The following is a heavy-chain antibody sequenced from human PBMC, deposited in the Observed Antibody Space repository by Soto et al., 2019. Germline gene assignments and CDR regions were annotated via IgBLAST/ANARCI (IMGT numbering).Heavy chain of an antibody. CDR3: ARVGYCSGGSCYHYYYGMDV. V-gene: IGHV3-74*01. CDR2: INSDGSST. CDR1: GFTFSSYW. J-gene: IGHJ6*02. D-gene: IGHD2-15*01. Sequence: GGSLRLSCAASGFTFSSYWMHWVRQAPGKGLVWVSRINSDGSSTSYADSVKGRFTISRDNAKNTLYLQMNSLRAEDTAVYYCARVGYCSGGSCYHYYYGMDVWGQGTTVTVSS.